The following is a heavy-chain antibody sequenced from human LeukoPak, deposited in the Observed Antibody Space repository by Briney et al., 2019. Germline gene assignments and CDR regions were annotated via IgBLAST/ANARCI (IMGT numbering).Heavy chain of an antibody. Sequence: GGSLRLSCAASGFTFSNAWMSWVRQAPGKGLEWVGRIKSKTDGGTTDYAAPVKGRFTISRDDSKNTLYLQMNSLKTENTAEYYCTTHESRDGYNLVDYWGQGTLVTVSS. D-gene: IGHD5-24*01. J-gene: IGHJ4*02. CDR1: GFTFSNAW. CDR2: IKSKTDGGTT. V-gene: IGHV3-15*01. CDR3: TTHESRDGYNLVDY.